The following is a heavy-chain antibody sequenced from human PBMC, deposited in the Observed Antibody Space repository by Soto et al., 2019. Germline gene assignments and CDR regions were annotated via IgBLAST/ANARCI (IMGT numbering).Heavy chain of an antibody. CDR2: IKPDGSEQ. CDR3: ARSTHSSADY. CDR1: GFTFSLYW. V-gene: IGHV3-7*05. J-gene: IGHJ4*02. D-gene: IGHD3-22*01. Sequence: EVQLVESGGTLVQPGGSLRLSCAGSGFTFSLYWMSWVRQAPGKGLEWVAHIKPDGSEQFYVDSVRGRFTVSRDSAKNSMYLQMNSLRGEDAAVYYCARSTHSSADYWGQGTVVAVSA.